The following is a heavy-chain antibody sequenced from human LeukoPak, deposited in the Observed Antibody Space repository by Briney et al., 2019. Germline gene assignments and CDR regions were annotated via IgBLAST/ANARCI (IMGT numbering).Heavy chain of an antibody. CDR3: TKDQRGYGRIVDY. D-gene: IGHD3-10*01. CDR2: ISGSGSST. Sequence: GGSLRLSCAASGFTFCYYAMSWVRQAPGKGLEWVSSISGSGSSTYYADSVKGRFTISRGNSKNTLYLQMNSLRAEDTAVYYCTKDQRGYGRIVDYWGQGTLVTISS. CDR1: GFTFCYYA. J-gene: IGHJ4*02. V-gene: IGHV3-23*01.